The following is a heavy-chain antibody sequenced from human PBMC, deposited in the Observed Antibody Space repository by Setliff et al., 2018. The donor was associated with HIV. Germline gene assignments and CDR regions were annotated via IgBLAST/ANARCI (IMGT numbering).Heavy chain of an antibody. V-gene: IGHV4-39*01. CDR2: INYRGNT. CDR3: ASLDGSESPYIYYYYMDV. J-gene: IGHJ6*03. D-gene: IGHD3-10*01. CDR1: GGSISTSRYY. Sequence: SETLSLTCTVSGGSISTSRYYWGWIRQPPGKGLEWIGSINYRGNTYYNPSLKSRAAISFDTSKNQISLKLSSVTAADTAVYYCASLDGSESPYIYYYYMDVWGEGTAVTVSS.